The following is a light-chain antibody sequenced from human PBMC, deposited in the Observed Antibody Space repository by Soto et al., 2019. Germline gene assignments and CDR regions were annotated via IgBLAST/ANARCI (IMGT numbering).Light chain of an antibody. CDR2: DAS. CDR1: QSVSSSY. Sequence: EIVLTQSPGTLSLSPGERATLSCRASQSVSSSYLAWYQQKPGQAPRLLIFDASTRATGIPARFSGSGSGTEFTLTISSLQSEDFAVYYCQQYNNWSSITFGQGTRLEI. J-gene: IGKJ5*01. CDR3: QQYNNWSSIT. V-gene: IGKV3-15*01.